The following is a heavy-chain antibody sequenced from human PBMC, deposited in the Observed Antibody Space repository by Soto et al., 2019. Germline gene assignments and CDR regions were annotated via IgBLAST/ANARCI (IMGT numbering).Heavy chain of an antibody. CDR3: ARAHCSGGSCYSVQHWFDP. CDR1: GDSITSNSYF. J-gene: IGHJ5*02. CDR2: IYHSGST. Sequence: LETLSLTCTVSGDSITSNSYFWAWIRQPPGKGLEWIGSIYHSGSTNHNPSLKSRVTISVDKSKNQFSLKLSSVTAADTAVYYCARAHCSGGSCYSVQHWFDPWGQGTLVTVSS. D-gene: IGHD2-15*01. V-gene: IGHV4-39*07.